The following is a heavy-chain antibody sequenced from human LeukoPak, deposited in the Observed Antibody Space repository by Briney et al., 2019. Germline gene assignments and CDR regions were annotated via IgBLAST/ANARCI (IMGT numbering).Heavy chain of an antibody. CDR3: ARDPNGDYIGTFDM. CDR1: EFTISSYG. J-gene: IGHJ3*02. V-gene: IGHV3-23*01. D-gene: IGHD4-17*01. CDR2: ISGSGGST. Sequence: PGGSLRLSCAASEFTISSYGMSWVRQAPGKGLEWVSSISGSGGSTQHADSVQGRFAISRDNSKNTLYLQMNSLRVEDTAMYFCARDPNGDYIGTFDMRGRGTX.